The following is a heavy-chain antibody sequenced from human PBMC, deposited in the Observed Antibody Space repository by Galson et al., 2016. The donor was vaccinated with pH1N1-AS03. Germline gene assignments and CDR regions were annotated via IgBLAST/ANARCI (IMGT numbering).Heavy chain of an antibody. V-gene: IGHV1-69*13. Sequence: SVKVSCKAPGDTLSSYTVNWVRQAPGQGLEWMGGIIALVGSTSYAPKFRGRVAMTADDSTNTAYMELASLTSEDTAVHYCARGGLSGGYIDSWGPGTLVTVSS. CDR3: ARGGLSGGYIDS. D-gene: IGHD3-10*01. J-gene: IGHJ4*02. CDR1: GDTLSSYT. CDR2: IIALVGST.